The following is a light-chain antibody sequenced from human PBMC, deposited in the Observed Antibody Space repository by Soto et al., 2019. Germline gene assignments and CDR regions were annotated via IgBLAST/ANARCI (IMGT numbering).Light chain of an antibody. CDR1: QSISSSN. CDR2: GAS. Sequence: EIVLTQSPGTLSLSPGERATLSCRASQSISSSNLAWYQQTPGQAPRLLIYGASSRATGIPDRFSGSGSGRDFTLTISRLEPEDFAVDYCQYGNSPLFTFGPGTTVDMK. J-gene: IGKJ3*01. V-gene: IGKV3-20*01. CDR3: QYGNSPLFT.